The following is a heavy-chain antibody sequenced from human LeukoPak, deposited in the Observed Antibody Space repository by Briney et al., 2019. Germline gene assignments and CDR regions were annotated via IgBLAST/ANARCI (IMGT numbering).Heavy chain of an antibody. CDR3: ARVSYYDSSGYYPIYYFDY. V-gene: IGHV4-34*01. J-gene: IGHJ4*02. CDR1: GGSFSGYY. D-gene: IGHD3-22*01. CDR2: INHSGST. Sequence: ASETLSLTCAVYGGSFSGYYWSWIRQPPGKGLEWIGEINHSGSTNYNPSLKSRVTISVDTSKNQFSLKLSSVTAADTAVYYCARVSYYDSSGYYPIYYFDYWGQGTLVTVSS.